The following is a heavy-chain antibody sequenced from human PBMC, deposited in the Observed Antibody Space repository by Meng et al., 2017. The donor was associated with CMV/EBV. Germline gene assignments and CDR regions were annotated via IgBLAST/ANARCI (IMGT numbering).Heavy chain of an antibody. J-gene: IGHJ6*02. Sequence: GESLKISCAASGFTFSSYSMNWVRQAPGKGLEWVSSISSSSSYIYYADSVKGRFTISRDNAKNSLYLQMNSLRAEDTAVYYCSSLGVAAAPLGMDVWGQGTTVTVSS. V-gene: IGHV3-21*01. D-gene: IGHD6-13*01. CDR2: ISSSSSYI. CDR3: SSLGVAAAPLGMDV. CDR1: GFTFSSYS.